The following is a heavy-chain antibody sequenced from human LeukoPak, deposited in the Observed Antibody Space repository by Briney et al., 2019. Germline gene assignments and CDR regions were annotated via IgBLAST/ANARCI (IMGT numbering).Heavy chain of an antibody. V-gene: IGHV3-23*01. D-gene: IGHD2-15*01. CDR1: GFTFSSYA. Sequence: GGALRLSCAASGFTFSSYAMSWVRQAPGKGLEWVSAICGSGGSTYYADSVKGRFTISRDNSKNTLYLQMNSLRAEDTAVYYCAKGGCSGGSCYYPYYFDYWGQGTLVTVSS. CDR2: ICGSGGST. J-gene: IGHJ4*02. CDR3: AKGGCSGGSCYYPYYFDY.